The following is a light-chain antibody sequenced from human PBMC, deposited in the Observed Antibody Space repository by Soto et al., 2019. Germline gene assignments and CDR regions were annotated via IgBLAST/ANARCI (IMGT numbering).Light chain of an antibody. V-gene: IGKV1-33*01. Sequence: DIQMTQSPSSLSASVGDRVTITCQASQDITNYLNWYQQKPGKAPKLLIYDASNLETGVPSRFSGSGSGTDFTFTISSLHPEDIATYYCQHYDNVPLTFGGGTKVDIK. J-gene: IGKJ4*01. CDR1: QDITNY. CDR3: QHYDNVPLT. CDR2: DAS.